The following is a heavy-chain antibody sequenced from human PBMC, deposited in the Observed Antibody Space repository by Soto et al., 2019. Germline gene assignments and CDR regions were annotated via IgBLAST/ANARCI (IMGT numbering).Heavy chain of an antibody. CDR2: ISYDGSNQ. V-gene: IGHV3-30*18. J-gene: IGHJ4*02. CDR3: AKDQASGQGSFDS. Sequence: GGSLRLSCAASGFTFNIYGMHWVRQAPDKGLEWVALISYDGSNQYYADSVKGRFTISRDNSRNTLFLQMNSLRADDTAVYYCAKDQASGQGSFDSWGQGTLVTVSS. CDR1: GFTFNIYG.